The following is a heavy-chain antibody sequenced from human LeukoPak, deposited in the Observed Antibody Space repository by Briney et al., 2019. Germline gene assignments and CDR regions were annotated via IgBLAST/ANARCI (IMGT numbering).Heavy chain of an antibody. D-gene: IGHD3-22*01. CDR2: IRYDGTDE. Sequence: PGGSLRLSCVASGFTFDDHGMHWVRQGAGKGLEWVAFIRYDGTDEDYADSVKGRFTISRDNAKNSLYLQMNSLRAEDTAVYYCARMGYYYDSSGPQDYWGQGTLVTVSS. V-gene: IGHV3-30*02. J-gene: IGHJ4*02. CDR1: GFTFDDHG. CDR3: ARMGYYYDSSGPQDY.